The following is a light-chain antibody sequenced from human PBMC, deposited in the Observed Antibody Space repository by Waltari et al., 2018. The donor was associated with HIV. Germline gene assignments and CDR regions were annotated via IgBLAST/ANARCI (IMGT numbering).Light chain of an antibody. J-gene: IGLJ2*01. CDR2: GNS. CDR3: QSYDRSLSGYVV. V-gene: IGLV1-40*01. Sequence: QSLLTQPPSVSGAPGQRVTISCTGSSSNIGAGFDVHWYQQLPGTVPKLLIYGNSNRPSGVPHRFSGSKSGTSASLAITGLHAEDEADYYCQSYDRSLSGYVVFGGGTKLTVL. CDR1: SSNIGAGFD.